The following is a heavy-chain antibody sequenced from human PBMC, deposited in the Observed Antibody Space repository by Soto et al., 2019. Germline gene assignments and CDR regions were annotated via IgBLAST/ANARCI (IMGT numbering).Heavy chain of an antibody. Sequence: EVQLLESGGTLVQPGESLRLSCEVSGFSFSSFAMNWVRQAPGEGLEWVSSIRGTATSYADSVKGRFTISRDNSKNTVYLQMNTLRGEDTAVFYCAKCVVLMTTSGGWCKGFDPWGQGTLVIVSS. CDR2: IRGTAT. J-gene: IGHJ5*02. CDR1: GFSFSSFA. D-gene: IGHD2-21*02. V-gene: IGHV3-23*01. CDR3: AKCVVLMTTSGGWCKGFDP.